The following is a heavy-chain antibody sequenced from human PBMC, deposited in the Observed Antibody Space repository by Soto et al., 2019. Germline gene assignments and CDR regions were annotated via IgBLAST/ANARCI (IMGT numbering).Heavy chain of an antibody. V-gene: IGHV3-30-3*01. J-gene: IGHJ6*02. CDR3: AREGKYGMDV. Sequence: QVQLVESGGGVVQPGRSLRLSCAASGFTFSSYAMHWVRQAPGKGLEWVAVISYDGSNKYYADSVKGRFTISRDNSKNTLYLQMNSLRAEDTAVYYCAREGKYGMDVWGQGTTVTVSS. CDR2: ISYDGSNK. CDR1: GFTFSSYA.